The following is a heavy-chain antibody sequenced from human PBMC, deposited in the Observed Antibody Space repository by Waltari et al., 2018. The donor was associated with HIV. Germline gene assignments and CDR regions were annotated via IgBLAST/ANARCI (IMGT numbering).Heavy chain of an antibody. CDR1: GYTFTSSD. V-gene: IGHV1-8*01. J-gene: IGHJ4*02. CDR3: ARVYYDSSGYYGAAGY. Sequence: QVQLVQSGAEVKKPGASVKVSCKASGYTFTSSDINWVRQATGQGLAWMGWMNPNSGNTGYAQKFQGRVTMTRNTSISTAFMEVSSLRSEDTAVYYCARVYYDSSGYYGAAGYWGQGTLVTVSS. D-gene: IGHD3-22*01. CDR2: MNPNSGNT.